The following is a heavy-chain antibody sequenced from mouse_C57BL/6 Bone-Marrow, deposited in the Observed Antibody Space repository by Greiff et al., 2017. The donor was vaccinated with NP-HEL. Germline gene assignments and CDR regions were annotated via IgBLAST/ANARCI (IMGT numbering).Heavy chain of an antibody. CDR3: AIRTTEVYYVDY. CDR1: GYTFTSYW. J-gene: IGHJ2*01. V-gene: IGHV1-74*01. CDR2: IHPSDSDT. D-gene: IGHD1-1*01. Sequence: QVQLQQPGAELVKPGASVKVSCKASGYTFTSYWMPWVKQRPGPGLAWIGRIHPSDSDTTYNQKFKGKATLPVAKSSSTAYMQLSSLTAEDSAVYYCAIRTTEVYYVDYWGQGTTLTVSS.